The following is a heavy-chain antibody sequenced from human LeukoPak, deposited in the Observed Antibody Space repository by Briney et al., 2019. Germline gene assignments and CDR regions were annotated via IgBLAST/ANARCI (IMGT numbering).Heavy chain of an antibody. V-gene: IGHV4-39*07. J-gene: IGHJ5*02. Sequence: SETLSLTCTVSGGSISSSSYYWGWIRRPPGKGLEWIGSIYYSGSTYYNPSLKSRVTISVDTSKNQFSLKLSSVTAADTAVYYCARDSGNCSGGSCYGNWFDPWGQGTLVTVSS. CDR3: ARDSGNCSGGSCYGNWFDP. D-gene: IGHD2-15*01. CDR1: GGSISSSSYY. CDR2: IYYSGST.